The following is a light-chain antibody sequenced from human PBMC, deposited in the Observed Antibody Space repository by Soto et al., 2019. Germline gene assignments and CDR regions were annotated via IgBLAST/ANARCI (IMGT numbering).Light chain of an antibody. CDR2: EVI. Sequence: QSALTQPPSASGSPGQSVSISCTGTSSDAGGYNYVSWYQQHPGKAPKLLIYEVIKRPSGVPDRFSASRSGNTASLTVSGLQAEDEADYYCSSYAGTNTPYVFGTGTKLTVL. J-gene: IGLJ1*01. CDR1: SSDAGGYNY. V-gene: IGLV2-8*01. CDR3: SSYAGTNTPYV.